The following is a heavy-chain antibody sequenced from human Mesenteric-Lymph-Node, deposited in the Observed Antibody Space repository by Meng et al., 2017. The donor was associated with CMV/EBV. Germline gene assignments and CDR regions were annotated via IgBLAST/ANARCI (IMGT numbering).Heavy chain of an antibody. CDR2: INSRGQII. CDR3: ARDGFQGQLVMWDY. CDR1: GSIFTDHY. V-gene: IGHV3-11*01. J-gene: IGHJ4*02. D-gene: IGHD2-21*01. Sequence: GESLKISCTASGSIFTDHYVSWVRQAPGKGLEWISSINSRGQIIDYADSVKGRFTISRDNSKKSVDLQMDSLRVDDTAVYYCARDGFQGQLVMWDYWGQGTLVTVSS.